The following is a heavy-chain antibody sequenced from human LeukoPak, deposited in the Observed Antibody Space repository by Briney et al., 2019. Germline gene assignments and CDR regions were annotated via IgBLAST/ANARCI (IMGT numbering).Heavy chain of an antibody. CDR2: THYSGNT. CDR1: GGSISSGGYY. CDR3: ARDLGGGNYETLLY. D-gene: IGHD4-23*01. V-gene: IGHV4-31*03. Sequence: SETLSLTCTVSGGSISSGGYYWSWIRQHPGKGLEWIGYTHYSGNTYYNPFLKSRVTISVDTSKNQFFLNLSSVTAADTAVYYCARDLGGGNYETLLYWGQGTLVTVSS. J-gene: IGHJ4*02.